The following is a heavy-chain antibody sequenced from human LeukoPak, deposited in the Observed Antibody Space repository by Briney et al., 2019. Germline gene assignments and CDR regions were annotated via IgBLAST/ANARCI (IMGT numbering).Heavy chain of an antibody. CDR2: IIPILGIA. CDR1: GGTFSSYA. V-gene: IGHV1-69*04. J-gene: IGHJ4*02. Sequence: SVKVSCKAAGGTFSSYAISWVRQAPGQGLEWMGRIIPILGIANYAQKFQGRVTITADKSTSTAYVELRSLRSDDTAVYYCAKDRGWQYAGYDTVAVDHWGQGTLVTVSS. D-gene: IGHD5-12*01. CDR3: AKDRGWQYAGYDTVAVDH.